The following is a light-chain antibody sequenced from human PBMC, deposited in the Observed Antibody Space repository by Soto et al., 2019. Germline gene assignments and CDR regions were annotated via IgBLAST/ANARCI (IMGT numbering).Light chain of an antibody. CDR2: DAS. CDR1: QSVSSN. J-gene: IGKJ1*01. Sequence: EIVMTQSPATLSVSPGERATLSCRASQSVSSNLAWYQQKPGQAPRLLIYDASNRATGIPARFSGSGSGTDFTLTISSLEPEDFAVYYCQQYGNSPSTFGQGTKVDIK. V-gene: IGKV3-11*01. CDR3: QQYGNSPST.